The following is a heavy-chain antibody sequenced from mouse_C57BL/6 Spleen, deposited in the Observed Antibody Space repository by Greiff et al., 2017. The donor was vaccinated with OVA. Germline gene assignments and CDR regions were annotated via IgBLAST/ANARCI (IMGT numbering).Heavy chain of an antibody. CDR1: GYTFTGYW. V-gene: IGHV1-64*01. CDR2: IHPNSGST. J-gene: IGHJ1*03. CDR3: ARGDGSLWYFDV. Sequence: QVQLQQPGAELVKPGASVKLSCKASGYTFTGYWMHWVKQRPGQGLEWIGMIHPNSGSTNYNEKFKSKATLTVDKSSSTAYMQLSSLTSEDAAVYYCARGDGSLWYFDVWGTGTTVTVSS. D-gene: IGHD1-1*01.